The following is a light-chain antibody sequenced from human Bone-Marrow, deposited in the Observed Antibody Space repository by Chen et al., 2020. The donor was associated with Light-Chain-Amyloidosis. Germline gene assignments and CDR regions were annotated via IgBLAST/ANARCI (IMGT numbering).Light chain of an antibody. J-gene: IGLJ3*02. V-gene: IGLV3-21*02. Sequence: SYVLTHPPSGSGAPGQPAPIPCGGNNIGSTSVHWYQQTPGQAPLLVVYDDSDRPSGIPERLSGSNSGNTATLTISRVEAGDEADYYCQVWDRSSDRPVFGGGTKLTVL. CDR3: QVWDRSSDRPV. CDR1: NIGSTS. CDR2: DDS.